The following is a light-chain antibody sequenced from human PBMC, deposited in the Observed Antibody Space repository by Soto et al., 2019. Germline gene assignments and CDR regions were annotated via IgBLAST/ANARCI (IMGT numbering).Light chain of an antibody. CDR3: HTWLGTGNVV. CDR2: LNSDGSH. J-gene: IGLJ2*01. Sequence: QPVLTQSPSASASLGASVKVTCTLSSGHSSYAIAWHQQQPEKGPRYLMKLNSDGSHSKGDGIPDRFSGSSSGAERYLTISSLQSEDEADYYCHTWLGTGNVVFGGGTKLTVL. CDR1: SGHSSYA. V-gene: IGLV4-69*01.